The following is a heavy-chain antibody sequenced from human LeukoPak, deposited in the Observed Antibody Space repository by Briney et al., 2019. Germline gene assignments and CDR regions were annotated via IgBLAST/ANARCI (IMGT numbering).Heavy chain of an antibody. CDR1: GGSFSSYY. D-gene: IGHD3-10*01. V-gene: IGHV4-34*01. CDR3: ARGGVRGVIKYFDY. CDR2: INHSGST. J-gene: IGHJ4*02. Sequence: SETLSLTCAVYGGSFSSYYWSWIRQPPGKGLEWIGEINHSGSTNYNPSLKSRVTISVDTSKNQFSLKLSSVTAADTAVYYCARGGVRGVIKYFDYWGQGTLVTVSS.